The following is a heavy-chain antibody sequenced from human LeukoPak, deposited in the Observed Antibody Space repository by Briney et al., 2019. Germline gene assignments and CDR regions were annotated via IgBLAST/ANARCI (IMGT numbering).Heavy chain of an antibody. V-gene: IGHV3-33*01. J-gene: IGHJ4*02. CDR3: AREYSRRYYFDY. D-gene: IGHD2-21*01. CDR2: IWYDGSNK. Sequence: GGSLRLSCAASGFTFSSYGMHWVRQAPGKGLEWVAVIWYDGSNKYYADSVKGRFTISRDNSKNTLYLQMNSLRAEDTAVYYCAREYSRRYYFDYWGQGTLVPVSS. CDR1: GFTFSSYG.